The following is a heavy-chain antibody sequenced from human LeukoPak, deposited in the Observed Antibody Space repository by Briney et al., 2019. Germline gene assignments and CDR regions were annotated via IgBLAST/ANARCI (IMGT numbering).Heavy chain of an antibody. J-gene: IGHJ4*02. CDR1: GFSFSDYY. Sequence: PGGSLRLSCAASGFSFSDYYMSWIRQAPGKGLEWVSYISSSGSTMYYADSVKGRFTISRDNSKNTLYLQMNSLRAEDTAVYYCARVTYGSGTYGAFDYWGQGTLVTVSS. V-gene: IGHV3-11*01. D-gene: IGHD3-10*01. CDR3: ARVTYGSGTYGAFDY. CDR2: ISSSGSTM.